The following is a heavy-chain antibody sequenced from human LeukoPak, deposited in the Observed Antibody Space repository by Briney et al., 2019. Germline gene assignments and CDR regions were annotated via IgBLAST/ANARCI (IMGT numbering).Heavy chain of an antibody. D-gene: IGHD2-15*01. V-gene: IGHV3-11*04. J-gene: IGHJ6*03. CDR1: GFTFSDYY. Sequence: GGSLRLSCAASGFTFSDYYMSWIRQAPGKGLEWVSYISSSGSTIYYADSVKGRFTISRDNAKNSLYLQMNSLRAEDTAVHYCTRDATDYYYYYMDVWGKGTTVTVSS. CDR3: TRDATDYYYYYMDV. CDR2: ISSSGSTI.